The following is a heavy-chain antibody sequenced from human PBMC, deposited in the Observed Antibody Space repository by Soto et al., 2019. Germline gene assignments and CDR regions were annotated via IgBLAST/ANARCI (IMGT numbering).Heavy chain of an antibody. J-gene: IGHJ4*02. Sequence: PGGSLRLSCAASGFTFSIYGMHWVRQAPGKGLEWVAVIWYDGSNKYYADSVKGQFTISRDNSKNTLYLQMNSLRAEDTAVYYCARDRDYSNYAYYFDYWGQGT. CDR3: ARDRDYSNYAYYFDY. D-gene: IGHD4-4*01. CDR1: GFTFSIYG. CDR2: IWYDGSNK. V-gene: IGHV3-33*01.